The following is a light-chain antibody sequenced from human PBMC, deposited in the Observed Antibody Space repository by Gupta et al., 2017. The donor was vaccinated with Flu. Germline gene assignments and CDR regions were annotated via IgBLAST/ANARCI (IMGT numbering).Light chain of an antibody. CDR1: SNDVGGYDR. V-gene: IGLV2-11*01. CDR3: SSHAGRVTWV. CDR2: DVT. Sequence: QSAPTQPRSVSGSPGQSVPISCTGTSNDVGGYDRVSWYKQRPGKAPKLILYDVTERPSGVPERFSGSKSGNTASLTISGLQADDEADYYCSSHAGRVTWVFGTGTTVTVL. J-gene: IGLJ1*01.